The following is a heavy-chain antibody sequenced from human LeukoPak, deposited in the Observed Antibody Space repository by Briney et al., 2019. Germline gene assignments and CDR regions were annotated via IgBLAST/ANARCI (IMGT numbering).Heavy chain of an antibody. CDR1: GGSISSNY. Sequence: SETLSLTCSVSGGSISSNYWSWIRQPPGKGLEWIWYLYYSGSTNYNPSLKSRVTISVDTSQNQFSLELNSVTAADTAVYYCARAPHWDRPFDYWGQGILVTVSS. V-gene: IGHV4-59*01. CDR2: LYYSGST. D-gene: IGHD7-27*01. J-gene: IGHJ4*02. CDR3: ARAPHWDRPFDY.